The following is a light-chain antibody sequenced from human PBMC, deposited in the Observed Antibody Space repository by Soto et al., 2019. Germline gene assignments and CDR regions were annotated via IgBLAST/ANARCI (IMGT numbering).Light chain of an antibody. Sequence: IQRTQYPSSLSASVGDRGTITCRASQSISSRLAWYQQKPGNAPKLLIYAASSLQSGVPSRFSGSASGTDFTLTITSLQPEDFATYYCQQANSFPLTFGGGTKVDIK. J-gene: IGKJ4*01. CDR3: QQANSFPLT. CDR2: AAS. V-gene: IGKV1-12*01. CDR1: QSISSR.